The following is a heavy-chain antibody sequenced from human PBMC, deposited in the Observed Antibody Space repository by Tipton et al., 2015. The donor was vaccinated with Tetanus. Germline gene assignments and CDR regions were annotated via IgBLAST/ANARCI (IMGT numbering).Heavy chain of an antibody. D-gene: IGHD5-18*01. CDR1: GGSVRSGSYS. CDR2: VSYSGRT. CDR3: ASHHQYDIHGYLIPFDP. J-gene: IGHJ5*02. V-gene: IGHV4-61*01. Sequence: TLSLTCTVSGGSVRSGSYSWNWIRQPPGKGLEWLAYVSYSGRTNSNYLLKSRITVSQDTSKNQFSLRLTSVTAADTAVYYCASHHQYDIHGYLIPFDPWGQGTVVTVSS.